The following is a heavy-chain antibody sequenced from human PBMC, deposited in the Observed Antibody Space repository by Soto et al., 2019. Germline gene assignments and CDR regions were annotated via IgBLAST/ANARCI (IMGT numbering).Heavy chain of an antibody. Sequence: ASVKVSCKASGYTSTSLDINWARQASGQGLEWMGWMNPYSGNTIYAQKLQGRVTMTTDTSTSTAYMELRSLRSDDTAVYYCARDDYGAAFDIWGQGTMVTLSS. CDR3: ARDDYGAAFDI. CDR1: GYTSTSLD. CDR2: MNPYSGNT. V-gene: IGHV1-18*01. D-gene: IGHD4-17*01. J-gene: IGHJ3*02.